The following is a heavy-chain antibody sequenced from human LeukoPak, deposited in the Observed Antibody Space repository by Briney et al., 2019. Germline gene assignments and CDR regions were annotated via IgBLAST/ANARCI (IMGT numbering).Heavy chain of an antibody. D-gene: IGHD3-9*01. Sequence: GESLKISCKGSGYTFSSYWIGWVRQMPGKGLEWMGIIYPGDSDTRYSPSLQGQVTISVDTSIGTAYLQWSSLNASDTAIYYCARHNYFRLHYWGQGTLVTVSS. V-gene: IGHV5-51*01. CDR1: GYTFSSYW. CDR3: ARHNYFRLHY. J-gene: IGHJ4*02. CDR2: IYPGDSDT.